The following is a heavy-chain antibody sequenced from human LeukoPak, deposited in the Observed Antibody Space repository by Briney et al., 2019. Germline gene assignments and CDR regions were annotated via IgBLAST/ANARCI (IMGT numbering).Heavy chain of an antibody. D-gene: IGHD2-15*01. CDR1: GYTFTGYY. Sequence: ASVKVSCKSSGYTFTGYYMHWVRVAPGQGLEWMGWINPNSGGTNFAQKFQGRVTMTRDKSIITAYMELSRLRSGDTAVYYCARGRFCNDGNCYNNWLDPWGQGTLVTVSS. CDR2: INPNSGGT. J-gene: IGHJ5*02. CDR3: ARGRFCNDGNCYNNWLDP. V-gene: IGHV1-2*02.